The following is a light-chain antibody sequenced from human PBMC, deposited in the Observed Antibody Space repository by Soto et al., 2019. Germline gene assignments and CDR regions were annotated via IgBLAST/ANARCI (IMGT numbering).Light chain of an antibody. V-gene: IGKV1-5*03. CDR1: QTISSW. CDR2: KAS. CDR3: QQYYSFPRT. Sequence: DIEMTQSPSTLSGSVGDRVTITCRARQTISSWLAWYQQKPGKDPKLLIYKASTLKNGVPSRFSGSGSGTDFTLTISCLQSEDFATYYCQQYYSFPRTFGQGTKV. J-gene: IGKJ1*01.